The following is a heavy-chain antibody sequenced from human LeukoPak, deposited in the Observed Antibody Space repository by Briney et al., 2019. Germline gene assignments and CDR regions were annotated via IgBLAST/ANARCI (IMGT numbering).Heavy chain of an antibody. CDR2: FDPEDGET. Sequence: ASVKVYCKVSGYTLTELSMHWVRQAPGKGLEWMGGFDPEDGETIYAQKFQGRVTMTEDTSTDTAYMELSSLRSKDTAVYYCATGVEYYDFWSGYYPFDYWGQGTLVTVSS. V-gene: IGHV1-24*01. J-gene: IGHJ4*02. CDR1: GYTLTELS. CDR3: ATGVEYYDFWSGYYPFDY. D-gene: IGHD3-3*01.